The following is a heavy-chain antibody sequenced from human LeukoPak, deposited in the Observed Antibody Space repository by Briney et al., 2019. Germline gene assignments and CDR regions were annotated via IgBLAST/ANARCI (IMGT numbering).Heavy chain of an antibody. V-gene: IGHV4-34*01. CDR1: GGSFSGYY. D-gene: IGHD3-9*01. J-gene: IGHJ3*02. Sequence: SETLSLTCAVYGGSFSGYYWSWIRQPPGKGLEWIGEINHSGSTNYNPSLKSRVTISVDTSKNQFSLKLSSVTAADTAVYYCAKDIYYDILTGDAFDIWGQGTMVTVSS. CDR3: AKDIYYDILTGDAFDI. CDR2: INHSGST.